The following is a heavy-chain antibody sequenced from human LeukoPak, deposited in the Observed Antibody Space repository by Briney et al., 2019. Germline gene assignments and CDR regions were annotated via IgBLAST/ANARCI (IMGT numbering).Heavy chain of an antibody. CDR1: GFTFDDYA. D-gene: IGHD3-10*01. CDR2: ISWNSGSI. V-gene: IGHV3-9*01. CDR3: AKNLRFGELHLDAFDI. Sequence: PGGSLRLSCAASGFTFDDYAMHWVRQAPGKGLEWVSGISWNSGSIGYADSVKGRFTISRDNAKNSLYLQMNSLRAEDTALYYCAKNLRFGELHLDAFDIWGQGTMVTVSS. J-gene: IGHJ3*02.